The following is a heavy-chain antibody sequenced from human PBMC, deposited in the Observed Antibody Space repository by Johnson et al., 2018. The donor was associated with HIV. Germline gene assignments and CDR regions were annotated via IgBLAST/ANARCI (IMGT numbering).Heavy chain of an antibody. D-gene: IGHD6-13*01. CDR3: ARDLRIYSSSTIRGDAFDI. V-gene: IGHV3-30-3*01. Sequence: QVQLVESGGGVVQPGRSLRLSCAASGFTFSSYAMHWVRQAPGKGLEWVTLISYDGSNKYYADSVKGRFTISRDNSKNTLYLQMNSLRAEDTAVYYCARDLRIYSSSTIRGDAFDIWGQGTMVTVSS. J-gene: IGHJ3*02. CDR2: ISYDGSNK. CDR1: GFTFSSYA.